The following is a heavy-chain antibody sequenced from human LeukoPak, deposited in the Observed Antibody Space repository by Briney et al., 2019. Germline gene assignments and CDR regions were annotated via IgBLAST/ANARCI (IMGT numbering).Heavy chain of an antibody. CDR1: RFSFSSFG. CDR3: AKGQWFGELLPFDY. D-gene: IGHD3-10*01. V-gene: IGHV3-30*18. J-gene: IGHJ4*02. CDR2: ISHDGSNK. Sequence: GGSLRLSCAASRFSFSSFGMHWVRQAPGKGLEWVAVISHDGSNKNYADSVKGRFTMSRDNSKNTVYLQMNSLRGEDTAVYYCAKGQWFGELLPFDYWSQGALVSVSS.